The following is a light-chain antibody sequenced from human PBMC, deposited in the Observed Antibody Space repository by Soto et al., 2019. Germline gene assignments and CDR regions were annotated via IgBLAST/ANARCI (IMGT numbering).Light chain of an antibody. J-gene: IGLJ1*01. CDR2: RNN. V-gene: IGLV1-44*01. Sequence: QSVLTQPPSPSGTPGQRVTISCSGSSSNIGSNTVNWYQQLPGTAPKLLIYRNNQRPSGVPDRFSGSKSGTSASLAISGLQSDDEADYYCAAWDDTLNGYVFGTGTQLTVL. CDR1: SSNIGSNT. CDR3: AAWDDTLNGYV.